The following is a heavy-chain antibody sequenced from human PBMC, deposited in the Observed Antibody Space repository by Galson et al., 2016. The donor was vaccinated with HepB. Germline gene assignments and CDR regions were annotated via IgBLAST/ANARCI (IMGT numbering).Heavy chain of an antibody. Sequence: PALVKPTQTLTLTCTFSGFSLNTNEMCLSWFRQPPGKALEWLALIDWDGDKYYNTSLKTRPTLSKDTSKSQLVLTMSNVDPADTATYYCARSAANAGHSASWFEFWYFDLWGRGTLVTVSS. D-gene: IGHD2-2*01. CDR2: IDWDGDK. J-gene: IGHJ2*01. V-gene: IGHV2-70*01. CDR1: GFSLNTNEMC. CDR3: ARSAANAGHSASWFEFWYFDL.